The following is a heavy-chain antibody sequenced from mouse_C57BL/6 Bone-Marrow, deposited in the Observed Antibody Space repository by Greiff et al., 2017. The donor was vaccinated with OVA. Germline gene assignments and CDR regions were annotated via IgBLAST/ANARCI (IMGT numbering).Heavy chain of an antibody. CDR1: GYTFTSYW. CDR3: ASHYYGSSSFAY. CDR2: IYPSDSET. V-gene: IGHV1-61*01. Sequence: VQLQQPGAELVRPGSSVKLSCKASGYTFTSYWMDWVKQRPGQGLEWIGNIYPSDSETHYNQKFKDKATLTVDKSSSTAYMQLSSLTSEDSAVYYCASHYYGSSSFAYWGQGTLVTVSA. J-gene: IGHJ3*01. D-gene: IGHD1-1*01.